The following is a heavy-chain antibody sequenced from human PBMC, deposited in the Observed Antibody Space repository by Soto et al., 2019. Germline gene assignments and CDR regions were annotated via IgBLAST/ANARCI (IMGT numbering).Heavy chain of an antibody. J-gene: IGHJ3*02. CDR1: GYTFTSYG. V-gene: IGHV1-18*01. D-gene: IGHD6-6*01. CDR2: ISAYNGHT. Sequence: QVQLVQSGAEVKKPGASVKVSCKASGYTFTSYGISWVRQAPGQGLEWMGWISAYNGHTNYAQKLQGRVTMTTDPSTSTAYMELRSLRSDDTAVYYCARARSSIAARLHAFDIWGQGTMVTVSS. CDR3: ARARSSIAARLHAFDI.